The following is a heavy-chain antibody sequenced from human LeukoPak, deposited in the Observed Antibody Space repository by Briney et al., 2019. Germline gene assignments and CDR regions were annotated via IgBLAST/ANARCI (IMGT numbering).Heavy chain of an antibody. Sequence: SETLSLTCTVSGGSISSSSYYWGWIRQPPGKGLEWIGSIYYSGSTYYNPSLKSRVTMSVDTSKNQFSLKLSSVTAADTAVYYCARLPAAIIFDYWGQGTLVTVSS. V-gene: IGHV4-39*01. CDR1: GGSISSSSYY. D-gene: IGHD2-2*01. J-gene: IGHJ4*02. CDR2: IYYSGST. CDR3: ARLPAAIIFDY.